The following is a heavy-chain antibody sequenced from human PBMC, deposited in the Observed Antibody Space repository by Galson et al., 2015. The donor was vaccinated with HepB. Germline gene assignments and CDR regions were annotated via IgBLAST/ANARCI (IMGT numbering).Heavy chain of an antibody. J-gene: IGHJ6*02. CDR2: IYGSGST. CDR3: ARGGGAVAGGKLFPYYGMDV. Sequence: SLRLSCAASGFTVRSNYMTWVRQAPGKGLEWVSVIYGSGSTYYADSVKGRFTISRDNSKNTLYLQMNSLRAEDTAVYYCARGGGAVAGGKLFPYYGMDVWGQGTTVTVSS. D-gene: IGHD6-19*01. CDR1: GFTVRSNY. V-gene: IGHV3-53*01.